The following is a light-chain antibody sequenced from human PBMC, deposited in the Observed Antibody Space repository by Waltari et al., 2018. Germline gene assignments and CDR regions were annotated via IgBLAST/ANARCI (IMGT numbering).Light chain of an antibody. CDR3: SSYISSSTLEV. CDR2: YVS. J-gene: IGLJ3*02. V-gene: IGLV2-14*03. CDR1: SSDLGGYNH. Sequence: QSALPQPASVSGSPGHSITISCTGTSSDLGGYNHVSWYQQPPGKAPKLMIFYVSNRPSGVSNRFSGSKSGNTASLTISGLQADDEADYYCSSYISSSTLEVFGGGTRLTVL.